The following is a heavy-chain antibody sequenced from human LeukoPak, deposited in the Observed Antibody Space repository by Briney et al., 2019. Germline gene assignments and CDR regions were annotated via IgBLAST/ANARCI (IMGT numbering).Heavy chain of an antibody. V-gene: IGHV3-23*01. Sequence: GGSLRLPCAASGFTFSSYAVSWVRQAPGKGLEWVSSISGSGVATYSADSVKGRFTISRDNSKNTLYLQMNSLRAEDTAVYYCAKDWGYSTSQGYYFDYWGQGTVVTVSS. D-gene: IGHD6-13*01. CDR1: GFTFSSYA. J-gene: IGHJ4*02. CDR2: ISGSGVAT. CDR3: AKDWGYSTSQGYYFDY.